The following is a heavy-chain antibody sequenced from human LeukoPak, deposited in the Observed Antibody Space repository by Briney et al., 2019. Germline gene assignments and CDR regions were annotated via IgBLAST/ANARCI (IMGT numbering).Heavy chain of an antibody. Sequence: ASVKVSCKASGGTFSSYAISWVRQAPGQGLEWMGGIIPIFGTANYAQKFQGRVTITADKSTSTAYMELSSLRSEDTAVYYCARGYYGDYGAADAFDIGGQGTMVTVSS. V-gene: IGHV1-69*06. CDR1: GGTFSSYA. D-gene: IGHD4-17*01. CDR3: ARGYYGDYGAADAFDI. CDR2: IIPIFGTA. J-gene: IGHJ3*02.